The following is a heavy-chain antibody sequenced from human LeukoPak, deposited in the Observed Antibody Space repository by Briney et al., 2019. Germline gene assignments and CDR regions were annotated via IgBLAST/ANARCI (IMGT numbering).Heavy chain of an antibody. CDR2: INHSGST. CDR3: ARGRYCSSTSCYGSYYYYGMDV. V-gene: IGHV4-34*01. D-gene: IGHD2-2*01. J-gene: IGHJ6*04. CDR1: GDSINYYY. Sequence: SETLSLTCTVSGDSINYYYWSWIRQSPGKGLEWIGEINHSGSTNYNPSLKSRVTISVDTSKNQFSLKLSSVTAADTAVYYCARGRYCSSTSCYGSYYYYGMDVWGKGTTATVSS.